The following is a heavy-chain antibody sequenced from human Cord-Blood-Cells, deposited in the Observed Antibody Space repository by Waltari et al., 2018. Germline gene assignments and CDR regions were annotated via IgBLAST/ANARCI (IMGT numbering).Heavy chain of an antibody. CDR1: GYSIRSSHW. CDR3: ARKKANWGAFDI. V-gene: IGHV4-28*01. CDR2: IYYSGST. D-gene: IGHD7-27*01. J-gene: IGHJ3*02. Sequence: QVQLQESGPGLVKPSDTLSLTCAVSGYSIRSSHWWGWLRQPPGKGLEWIGYIYYSGSTYYNPSIKSRVTMSVDTSKNQFSLKLSSVTAVDTAVYYCARKKANWGAFDIWGQGTMVTVSS.